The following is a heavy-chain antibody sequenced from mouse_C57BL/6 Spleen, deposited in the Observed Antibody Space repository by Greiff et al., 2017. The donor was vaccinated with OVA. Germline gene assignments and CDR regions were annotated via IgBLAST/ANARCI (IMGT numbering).Heavy chain of an antibody. V-gene: IGHV2-6-1*01. D-gene: IGHD1-1*01. CDR2: IWSDGST. CDR1: GFSLTSYG. Sequence: VKLVESGPGLVAPSQSLSITCTVSGFSLTSYGVHWVRQPPGKGLEWLVVIWSDGSTTYNSALKSRLSISKDNSKSQVFLKMNSLQTDDTAMYYCARHYYGSSYGGYCDVWGTGTTVTVSS. J-gene: IGHJ1*03. CDR3: ARHYYGSSYGGYCDV.